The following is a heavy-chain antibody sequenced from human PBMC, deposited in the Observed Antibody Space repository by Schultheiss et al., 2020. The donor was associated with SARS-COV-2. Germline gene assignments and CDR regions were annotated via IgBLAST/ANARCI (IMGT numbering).Heavy chain of an antibody. J-gene: IGHJ6*02. CDR2: IYWDDDK. Sequence: SGPTLVKPTQTLTLTCTFSGFSLSTSGMCVSWIRQPPGKALEWLALIYWDDDKRYSPSLKSRLTITKDTSKNQVVLTMTNMDPVDTATYYCARGGYYYYGMDVWGQGTTVTVSS. V-gene: IGHV2-5*08. CDR1: GFSLSTSGMC. D-gene: IGHD3-10*01. CDR3: ARGGYYYYGMDV.